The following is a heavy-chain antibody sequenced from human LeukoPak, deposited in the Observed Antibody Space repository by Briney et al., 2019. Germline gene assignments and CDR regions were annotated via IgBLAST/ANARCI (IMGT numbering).Heavy chain of an antibody. Sequence: SETLSLTCAVYGGSFSGYYWSWIRQPPGKGLEWIGEINHSGSTNYNPSLKSRVTISVDTSKNQFSPKLSSVTAADTAVYYCARASGRWYNWNDLLSHWGQGTLVTVPS. D-gene: IGHD1-20*01. V-gene: IGHV4-34*01. J-gene: IGHJ4*02. CDR1: GGSFSGYY. CDR2: INHSGST. CDR3: ARASGRWYNWNDLLSH.